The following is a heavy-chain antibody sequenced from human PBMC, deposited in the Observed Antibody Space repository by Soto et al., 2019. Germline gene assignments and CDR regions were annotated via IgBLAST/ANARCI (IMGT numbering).Heavy chain of an antibody. V-gene: IGHV1-69*08. J-gene: IGHJ5*02. CDR3: ARDIRGYGDYEGWFDP. CDR1: GGTFSSYT. Sequence: QVQLVQSGAEVKKPGSSVKVSCKASGGTFSSYTISWVRQAPGQGLEWMGRIIPILGIANYAQKFQGRVTITADKYTSTAYMELSSLRSDDTAVYYCARDIRGYGDYEGWFDPWGQGTLVTVSS. D-gene: IGHD4-17*01. CDR2: IIPILGIA.